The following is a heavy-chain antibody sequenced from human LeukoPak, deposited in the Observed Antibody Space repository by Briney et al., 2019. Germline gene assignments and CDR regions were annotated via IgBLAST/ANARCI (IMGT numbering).Heavy chain of an antibody. CDR1: GFTFSSHS. J-gene: IGHJ4*02. V-gene: IGHV3-48*01. CDR3: VRPSNPPH. CDR2: ITSDSVTR. Sequence: GGSLRLACAASGFTFSSHSMTWVRQAPGQGLEWVSYITSDSVTRFYADSVKGRFTASRDNAEKSMYLQMNNLRAEDTAIYYCVRPSNPPHWGQGTLVTVSS.